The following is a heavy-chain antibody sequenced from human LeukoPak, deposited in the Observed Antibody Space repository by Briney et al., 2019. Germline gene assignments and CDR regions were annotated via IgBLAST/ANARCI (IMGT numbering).Heavy chain of an antibody. D-gene: IGHD6-13*01. V-gene: IGHV1-18*01. Sequence: ASVKVSCKASGYTFTSYGISWVRQAPGQGLEWMGWISAYNGNTNYAQKLQGRVTMTTDTSTGTAYMELRSLRSDDTAVYYCARKVTAAAGGNWFDPWGQGTLVTVSS. CDR1: GYTFTSYG. CDR3: ARKVTAAAGGNWFDP. J-gene: IGHJ5*02. CDR2: ISAYNGNT.